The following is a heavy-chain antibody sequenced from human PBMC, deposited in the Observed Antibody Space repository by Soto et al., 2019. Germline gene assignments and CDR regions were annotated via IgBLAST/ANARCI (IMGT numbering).Heavy chain of an antibody. J-gene: IGHJ5*02. V-gene: IGHV4-39*07. CDR1: GGSINNNYYY. CDR2: ISRSGTT. CDR3: ARVPDR. D-gene: IGHD2-2*01. Sequence: SETLSLTCTVSGGSINNNYYYWGWVRQPPGKGLEWIASISRSGTTYYNPSLKNRVTISVDRSKNHFSLKLSSVTAADTAVYYCARVPDRWGQGTLVT.